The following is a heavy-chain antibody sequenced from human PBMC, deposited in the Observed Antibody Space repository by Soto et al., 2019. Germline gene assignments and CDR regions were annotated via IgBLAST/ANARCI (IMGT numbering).Heavy chain of an antibody. D-gene: IGHD6-19*01. CDR1: GFTFSDYA. Sequence: VQLVESGGGVVQPGRSLRLSCSASGFTFSDYAMHWVRQAPGKGLEWVAVVSHDGRNTHYADSVKGRFTISRDSSKNTVSLEMTSLRAEDTAVYYCAKRGRQWLVTSDFNYWGQGALVTVSS. CDR3: AKRGRQWLVTSDFNY. V-gene: IGHV3-30*18. CDR2: VSHDGRNT. J-gene: IGHJ4*02.